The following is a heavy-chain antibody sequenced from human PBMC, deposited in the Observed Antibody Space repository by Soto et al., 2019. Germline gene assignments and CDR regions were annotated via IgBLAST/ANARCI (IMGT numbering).Heavy chain of an antibody. CDR3: ARGWTFDL. V-gene: IGHV3-23*01. CDR2: IYGGGDST. Sequence: LRLSCAASGFTFSSYAMSWVRQAPGKGLEWVSGIYGGGDSTYFADSVRGRFTISRDNSKNTLFLQMNSLRAEDTAVYYCARGWTFDLWGQGTLVTVSS. J-gene: IGHJ4*02. CDR1: GFTFSSYA. D-gene: IGHD1-1*01.